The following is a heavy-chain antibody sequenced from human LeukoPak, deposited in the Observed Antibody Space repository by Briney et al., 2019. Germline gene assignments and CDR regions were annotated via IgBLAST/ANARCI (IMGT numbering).Heavy chain of an antibody. CDR3: ARGFGTSYRYTFYY. CDR2: IYYSGST. Sequence: SETLSLTCTVSGGSINGYYWSWIRQPPGKGLEWIGYIYYSGSTNYNPSLKSRVTISVDTSKNQFSLKLSSVTAADTAVYYCARGFGTSYRYTFYYWGQGTLVTVSS. CDR1: GGSINGYY. V-gene: IGHV4-59*01. J-gene: IGHJ4*02. D-gene: IGHD3-16*02.